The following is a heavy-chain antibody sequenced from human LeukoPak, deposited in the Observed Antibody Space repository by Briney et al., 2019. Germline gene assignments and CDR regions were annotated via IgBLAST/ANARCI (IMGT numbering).Heavy chain of an antibody. Sequence: PSETLSLTCSVSGASISGGTYYWGWIRQPPGKGLEWIGSIYYTGSTYDNPSLKSRVTISVDTSKNQFSLKLSYVTAADTAVYYCARRGGSGRAFDYWGQGTLVTVSS. CDR1: GASISGGTYY. D-gene: IGHD1-26*01. V-gene: IGHV4-39*01. J-gene: IGHJ4*02. CDR2: IYYTGST. CDR3: ARRGGSGRAFDY.